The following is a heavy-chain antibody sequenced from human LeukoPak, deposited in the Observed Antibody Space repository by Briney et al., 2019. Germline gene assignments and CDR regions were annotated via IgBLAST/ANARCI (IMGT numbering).Heavy chain of an antibody. CDR2: IKQDGSEK. J-gene: IGHJ4*02. V-gene: IGHV3-7*01. CDR1: GFTFSSYC. Sequence: GGSLRLSCAASGFTFSSYCMNWVRQAPGKGLEWVANIKQDGSEKNYVDSVKGRFTISRDNAKNSLYLQMNSLRAEDAAVYYCARGQGLGYWGQGTLVTVSS. CDR3: ARGQGLGY.